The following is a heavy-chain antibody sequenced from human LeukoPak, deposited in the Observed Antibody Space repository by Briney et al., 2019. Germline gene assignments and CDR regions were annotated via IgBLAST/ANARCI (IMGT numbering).Heavy chain of an antibody. CDR3: AKAGIGVVGYFDY. CDR2: IWYDGSNK. J-gene: IGHJ4*02. V-gene: IGHV3-33*06. CDR1: GFSFSGYG. Sequence: GGSLRLSCAASGFSFSGYGMHWVRQAPGKGLDWVAVIWYDGSNKNYAGSVKGRFTISRDNYKNTLYLQMNSLRDEDTALYFCAKAGIGVVGYFDYWGQGTVVSVSS. D-gene: IGHD6-19*01.